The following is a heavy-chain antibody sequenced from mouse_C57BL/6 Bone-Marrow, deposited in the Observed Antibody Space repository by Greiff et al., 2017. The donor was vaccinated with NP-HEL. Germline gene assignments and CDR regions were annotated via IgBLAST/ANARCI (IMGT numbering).Heavy chain of an antibody. D-gene: IGHD2-4*01. Sequence: QVQLQQSGAELVRPGTSVTMSCKASGYTFTNYWIGWAKQRPGHGLEWIGDIYPGGGYTNYNEKFKGKATLTADKSSSTAYMQFSSLTSEDSASYYCARGAMIRKYFEVWGTVATVTVSS. CDR2: IYPGGGYT. CDR1: GYTFTNYW. CDR3: ARGAMIRKYFEV. V-gene: IGHV1-63*01. J-gene: IGHJ1*03.